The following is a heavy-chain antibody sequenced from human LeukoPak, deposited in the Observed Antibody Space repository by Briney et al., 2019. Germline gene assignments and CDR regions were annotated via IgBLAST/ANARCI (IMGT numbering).Heavy chain of an antibody. Sequence: GGSLRLSCAAPGFTFSSYAMHWVRQAPGKGLEWVAVISYDGSNKYYADSVKGRFTISRDNSKNTLYLQMNSLRAEDTAVYYCARDRGGDGDYLFLDYWGQGTLVTVSS. D-gene: IGHD4-17*01. CDR1: GFTFSSYA. J-gene: IGHJ4*02. CDR3: ARDRGGDGDYLFLDY. V-gene: IGHV3-30*04. CDR2: ISYDGSNK.